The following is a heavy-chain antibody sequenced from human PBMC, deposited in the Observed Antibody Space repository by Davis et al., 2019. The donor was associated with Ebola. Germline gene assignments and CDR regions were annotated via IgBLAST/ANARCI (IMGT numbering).Heavy chain of an antibody. V-gene: IGHV1-18*01. CDR2: ISAYNGNT. J-gene: IGHJ4*02. CDR1: GYTFTSYG. D-gene: IGHD1-1*01. Sequence: ASVKVSCKASGYTFTSYGISWVRQAPGQGLEWMGWISAYNGNTNYAQKLQGRVTMTTDTSTSTAYMELRSLKSDDTAVYYYATTATLTTFDYWGQGTLVTVSS. CDR3: ATTATLTTFDY.